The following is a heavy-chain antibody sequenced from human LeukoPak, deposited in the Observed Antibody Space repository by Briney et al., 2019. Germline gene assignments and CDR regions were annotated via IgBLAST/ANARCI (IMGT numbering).Heavy chain of an antibody. V-gene: IGHV3-30*03. CDR2: ISYDGSNK. J-gene: IGHJ4*02. CDR1: GFTFSSYG. CDR3: ARDRVGATDYFDY. D-gene: IGHD1-26*01. Sequence: PGRSLRLSCEASGFTFSSYGMHWVRQAPGKGLEWVAVISYDGSNKYYADSVKGRFTISRDNSKNTLYLQMNSLRAEDTAVYYCARDRVGATDYFDYWGQGTLVTVSS.